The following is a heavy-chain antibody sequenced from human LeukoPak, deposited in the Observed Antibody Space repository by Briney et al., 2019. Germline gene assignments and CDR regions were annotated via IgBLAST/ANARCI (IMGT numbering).Heavy chain of an antibody. Sequence: SETLSLTCAVYGGSFSGYYWSWIRQPPGKGLEWIGEINHSGSTNYNPSLKSRVTISVDTSKNQFPLKLSSVTAADTAVYYCASSYYDILTGYEHPPDYWGQGTLVTVSS. CDR3: ASSYYDILTGYEHPPDY. CDR1: GGSFSGYY. J-gene: IGHJ4*02. V-gene: IGHV4-34*01. D-gene: IGHD3-9*01. CDR2: INHSGST.